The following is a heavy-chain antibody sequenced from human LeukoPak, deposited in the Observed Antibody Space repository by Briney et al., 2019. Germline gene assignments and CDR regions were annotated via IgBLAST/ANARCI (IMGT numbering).Heavy chain of an antibody. Sequence: GASVKVSCKASGYTFTGYYMHWVRQAPGQGLEWMGWINPNSGGTNYAQKFQGRVTMTRDTSISTAYMELSRLRSDDTAVYYCARVRGPLRQDSSGPYFDYWGQGTLVTVSS. CDR1: GYTFTGYY. D-gene: IGHD3-22*01. CDR2: INPNSGGT. V-gene: IGHV1-2*02. CDR3: ARVRGPLRQDSSGPYFDY. J-gene: IGHJ4*02.